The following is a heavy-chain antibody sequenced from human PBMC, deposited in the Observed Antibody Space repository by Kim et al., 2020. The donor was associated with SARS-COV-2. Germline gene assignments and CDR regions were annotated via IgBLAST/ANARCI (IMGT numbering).Heavy chain of an antibody. V-gene: IGHV5-10-1*01. CDR2: IDPSDSYT. CDR1: GYSFTSYW. CDR3: ARHPIAAHITHPHYYYYGMDV. D-gene: IGHD6-6*01. J-gene: IGHJ6*02. Sequence: GESLKISCKGSGYSFTSYWISWVRQMPGKGLEWMGRIDPSDSYTNYSPSFQGHVTISADKSISTAYPQWSSLKASDTAMYYCARHPIAAHITHPHYYYYGMDVWGQGTTVTVSS.